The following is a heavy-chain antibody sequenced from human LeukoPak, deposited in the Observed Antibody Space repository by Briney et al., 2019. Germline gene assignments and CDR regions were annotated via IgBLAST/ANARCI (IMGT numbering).Heavy chain of an antibody. Sequence: EASVKVSCKASGYTFTSYGISWVRQAPGQGLEWMGWISAYNGNTNYAQKLQGRVTMTTDTSTSTAYMELRSLRSDDTAVYYCARVSPRVTMVRGLRGYFDYWGRGTLVTVSS. V-gene: IGHV1-18*01. CDR3: ARVSPRVTMVRGLRGYFDY. J-gene: IGHJ2*01. D-gene: IGHD3-10*01. CDR2: ISAYNGNT. CDR1: GYTFTSYG.